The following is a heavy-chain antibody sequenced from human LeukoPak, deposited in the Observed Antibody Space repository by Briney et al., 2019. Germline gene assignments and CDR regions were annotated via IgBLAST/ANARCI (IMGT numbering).Heavy chain of an antibody. CDR3: ARDLAIFGVVTNYYYGMDV. Sequence: SVKVSCKASGGTFSSYAISWVRQAPGQGLEWMGGIIPIFGTANYAQKFQGRVTMTTDTSTSTAYMELRSLRSDDTAVYYCARDLAIFGVVTNYYYGMDVWGQGTTVTVSS. V-gene: IGHV1-69*05. J-gene: IGHJ6*02. D-gene: IGHD3-3*01. CDR2: IIPIFGTA. CDR1: GGTFSSYA.